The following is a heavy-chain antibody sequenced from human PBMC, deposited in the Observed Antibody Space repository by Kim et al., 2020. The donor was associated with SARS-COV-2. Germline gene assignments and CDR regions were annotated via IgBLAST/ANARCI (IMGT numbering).Heavy chain of an antibody. CDR2: SSTI. Sequence: SSTISYADSVKGRFTISRDNAKNSLYLQMNSLRDEDTAVYYCARDRDNDYWGQGTLVTVSS. J-gene: IGHJ4*02. V-gene: IGHV3-48*02. CDR3: ARDRDNDY.